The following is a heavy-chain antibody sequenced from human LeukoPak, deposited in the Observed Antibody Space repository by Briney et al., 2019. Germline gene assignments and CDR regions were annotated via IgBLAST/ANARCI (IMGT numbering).Heavy chain of an antibody. D-gene: IGHD6-25*01. J-gene: IGHJ4*02. CDR1: GFTVSSKY. V-gene: IGHV3-66*01. CDR2: IYSGGNT. Sequence: QSGGSLRLSCAASGFTVSSKYMSWVRQAPGKGREWVSTIYSGGNTYYSDSVKGRFTISRDNSKNTVYLQMNNLRGDDTAVYYCARDLAAGNYWGQGTLVSVSS. CDR3: ARDLAAGNY.